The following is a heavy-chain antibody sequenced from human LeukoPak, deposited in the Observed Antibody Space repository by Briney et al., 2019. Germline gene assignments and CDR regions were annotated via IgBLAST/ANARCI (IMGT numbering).Heavy chain of an antibody. CDR1: GFTFSTCA. J-gene: IGHJ4*02. Sequence: GGSLRLSCAASGFTFSTCAMGWVRQAPGKGLGWVSAISGSGGSTFYADSVKGRFTISRDTSQNTLYLQMNSLRDEDTAVYYCARLNVLSGSPLHHFDHWGQGTLVTVSS. D-gene: IGHD6-13*01. CDR2: ISGSGGST. CDR3: ARLNVLSGSPLHHFDH. V-gene: IGHV3-23*01.